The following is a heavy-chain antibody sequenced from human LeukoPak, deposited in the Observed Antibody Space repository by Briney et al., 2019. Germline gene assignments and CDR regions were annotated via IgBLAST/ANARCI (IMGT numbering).Heavy chain of an antibody. J-gene: IGHJ4*02. CDR2: INHSGTT. D-gene: IGHD3-22*01. CDR3: ARVRGKPLKPTYSDSSGYIDY. Sequence: PSETLSLTCDIYGGSLSGYYWSWIRQPPNEGLEWIGEINHSGTTNYNSSLKSRGTMSVDTSKDQFSLNLSSVTAADTAIYHCARVRGKPLKPTYSDSSGYIDYWGQGTLVTVSS. V-gene: IGHV4-34*01. CDR1: GGSLSGYY.